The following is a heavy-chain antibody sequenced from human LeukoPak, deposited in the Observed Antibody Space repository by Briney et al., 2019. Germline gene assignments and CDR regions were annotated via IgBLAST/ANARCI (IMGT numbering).Heavy chain of an antibody. Sequence: PSEIVSLTCTVSGDSISCYYWSWIRQPPGKGLEWIGYIYYSGSTNYNPSLKSRVTISVDTSKNQFSLKLSSVTAADTAVYYCARRARMITFGGVVSAGFDYWGQGTLVTVSS. CDR1: GDSISCYY. V-gene: IGHV4-59*08. CDR3: ARRARMITFGGVVSAGFDY. J-gene: IGHJ4*02. D-gene: IGHD3-16*01. CDR2: IYYSGST.